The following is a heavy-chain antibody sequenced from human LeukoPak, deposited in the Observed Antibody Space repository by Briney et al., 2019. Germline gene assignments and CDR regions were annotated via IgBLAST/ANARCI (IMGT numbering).Heavy chain of an antibody. V-gene: IGHV1-69*13. J-gene: IGHJ6*03. CDR1: GGTFSSYA. CDR3: ARDASTTVSPSGYCYYYYYMEV. D-gene: IGHD4-11*01. CDR2: IIPIFGTA. Sequence: GASVKVSCKASGGTFSSYAISWVRQAPGQGLEWMGGIIPIFGTANYAQKFQGRVTITADESTSTAYMELSSLRSEDTAVYYCARDASTTVSPSGYCYYYYYMEVWGNGTTVTVSS.